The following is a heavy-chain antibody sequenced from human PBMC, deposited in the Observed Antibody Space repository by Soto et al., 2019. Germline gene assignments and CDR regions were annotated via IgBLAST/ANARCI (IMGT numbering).Heavy chain of an antibody. CDR1: GGSVSSGTYY. CDR2: IYYPGST. Sequence: QVQLQESGPGLVKPSETLSLTCTVSGGSVSSGTYYWSWIRQPPGKGLEWIGYIYYPGSTNYNPSLKSRVTISIDTSKSQFSLKLSSVTAADTAVFYCARSLGTVYDSLPDYWGQGTLVTVSS. D-gene: IGHD3-22*01. J-gene: IGHJ4*01. CDR3: ARSLGTVYDSLPDY. V-gene: IGHV4-61*01.